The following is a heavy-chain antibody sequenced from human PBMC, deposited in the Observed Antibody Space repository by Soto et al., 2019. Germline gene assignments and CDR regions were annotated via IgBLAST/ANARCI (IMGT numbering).Heavy chain of an antibody. CDR2: IYPGDSDT. CDR1: GFTFTTTW. V-gene: IGHV5-51*01. Sequence: PGESLKISCNTSGFTFTTTWIGWVRQMPGKGLELMGVIYPGDSDTRYDPSFQGQVTISADKSISTTFLQWSSLTASDTAIYYGARHGGYFGLDNWFDSWGQGTLVTVSS. J-gene: IGHJ5*01. CDR3: ARHGGYFGLDNWFDS. D-gene: IGHD3-9*01.